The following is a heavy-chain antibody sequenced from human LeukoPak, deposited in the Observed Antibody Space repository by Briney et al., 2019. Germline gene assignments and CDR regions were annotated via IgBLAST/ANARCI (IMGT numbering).Heavy chain of an antibody. Sequence: GGSLRLSCAASGFTFSSYWMSWVRQAPGKGLEWVANIKQDGSEKYYVDSVKGRFTISRDNAKNSLYLQMNSLRAEDTAVYYCARGGLWFGENYYYYGMDVWGKGTTVTVSS. CDR1: GFTFSSYW. D-gene: IGHD3-10*01. CDR3: ARGGLWFGENYYYYGMDV. J-gene: IGHJ6*04. CDR2: IKQDGSEK. V-gene: IGHV3-7*03.